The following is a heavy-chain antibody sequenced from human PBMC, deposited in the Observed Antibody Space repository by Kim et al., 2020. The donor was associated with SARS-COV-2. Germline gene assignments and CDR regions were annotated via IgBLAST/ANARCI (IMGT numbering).Heavy chain of an antibody. CDR3: ASGLPPYCGGDCYGTNFDY. CDR2: TSSSGNTI. CDR1: GFSFSSYS. V-gene: IGHV3-48*04. J-gene: IGHJ4*02. D-gene: IGHD2-21*02. Sequence: GGSLRLSCEASGFSFSSYSMNWVRQAPGRGLEWVSYTSSSGNTIYYAESVKGRSTTSRNNAKNSLYQQMNSLSAEDTAVYYCASGLPPYCGGDCYGTNFDYWGQGTLVTVSS.